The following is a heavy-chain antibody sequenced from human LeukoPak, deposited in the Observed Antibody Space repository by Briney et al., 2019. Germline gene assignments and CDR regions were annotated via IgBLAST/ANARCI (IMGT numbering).Heavy chain of an antibody. V-gene: IGHV3-20*04. D-gene: IGHD3-16*01. CDR2: INWNGGST. CDR1: GFSFSSFS. CDR3: ARDRYDGFDY. J-gene: IGHJ4*02. Sequence: GGSLRLSCAASGFSFSSFSMNWVRQAPGKGLEWVSGINWNGGSTGYADSVKGRFTISRDNAKNSLYLQMNSLRAEDTALYYCARDRYDGFDYWGQGTLVTVSS.